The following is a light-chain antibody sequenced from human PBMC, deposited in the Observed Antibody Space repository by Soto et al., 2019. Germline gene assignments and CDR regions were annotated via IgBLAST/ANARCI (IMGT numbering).Light chain of an antibody. CDR1: QSVSRY. V-gene: IGKV3-11*01. Sequence: EIVLTQSPATLSLSPGERATLSCRASQSVSRYLALYQQKPGQAPRLLIYGASSRATGIPARFSGSGSGTDFTLTICSLEPEDFAVYYCQQRSNWPPVTFGQGTRLEIK. J-gene: IGKJ5*01. CDR3: QQRSNWPPVT. CDR2: GAS.